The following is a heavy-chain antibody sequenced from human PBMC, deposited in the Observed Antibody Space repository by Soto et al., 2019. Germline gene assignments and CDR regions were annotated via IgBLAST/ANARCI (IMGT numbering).Heavy chain of an antibody. V-gene: IGHV4-34*01. CDR3: ARIPPITTYYYYGMDV. D-gene: IGHD1-20*01. Sequence: ASETLSLTCSVYGGSFSGYYWSWIRQPPGKGLEWIGEINHSGSTNYNPSLKSRVTISVDTSKNQFSLKLSSVTAADTAVYYCARIPPITTYYYYGMDVWGQGTTVTVSS. CDR1: GGSFSGYY. J-gene: IGHJ6*02. CDR2: INHSGST.